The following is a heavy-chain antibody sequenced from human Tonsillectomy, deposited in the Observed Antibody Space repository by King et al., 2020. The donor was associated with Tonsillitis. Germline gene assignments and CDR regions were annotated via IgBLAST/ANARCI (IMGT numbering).Heavy chain of an antibody. Sequence: VQLVESGAEVKKPGSSVNVSCKASGGTFSNYALSWVRQAPGQGLEWMGESLPMFETTKHTQKIQGRVTITADKSTSTAYMELSSLRSEDTAVYYCARPAAGSWGQGTLIIVSS. J-gene: IGHJ5*02. CDR2: SLPMFETT. CDR1: GGTFSNYA. CDR3: ARPAAGS. D-gene: IGHD6-13*01. V-gene: IGHV1-69*06.